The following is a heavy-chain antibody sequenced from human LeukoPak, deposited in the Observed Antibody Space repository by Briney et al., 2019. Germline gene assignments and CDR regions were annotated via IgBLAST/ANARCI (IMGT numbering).Heavy chain of an antibody. CDR1: GGSISSYY. D-gene: IGHD5-18*01. CDR2: IYYSGST. Sequence: KPSETLSLTCTVSGGSISSYYWSWIRQPPGKGLEWIGYIYYSGSTNYNPSLQSRVTISVDTSKNQFSLKLSSVTAADTAVYYCAGDTANFDYWGQGTLVTVSS. CDR3: AGDTANFDY. J-gene: IGHJ4*02. V-gene: IGHV4-59*01.